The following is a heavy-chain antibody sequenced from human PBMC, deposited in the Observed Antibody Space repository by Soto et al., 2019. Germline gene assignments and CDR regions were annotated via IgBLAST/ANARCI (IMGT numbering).Heavy chain of an antibody. Sequence: SVKVSCKASGFTFTSFAVQWVRQARGQRLEWIGWIVVGSGSTNYAQKFQERVTITRDLSTRSAYMELSSLRSEDTAMYYCVAGLPLYCSGDSCPIYYYGLDVWGQGTTVTV. D-gene: IGHD2-15*01. J-gene: IGHJ6*02. V-gene: IGHV1-58*01. CDR2: IVVGSGST. CDR1: GFTFTSFA. CDR3: VAGLPLYCSGDSCPIYYYGLDV.